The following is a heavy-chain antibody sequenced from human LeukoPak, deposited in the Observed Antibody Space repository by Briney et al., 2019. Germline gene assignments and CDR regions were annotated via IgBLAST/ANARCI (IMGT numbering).Heavy chain of an antibody. Sequence: PGGSLRLSCAASGFTFSSSAMSWVRQAPGKGLEWVSAISNNGGYTYYADSVQGRFTISRDNSKSTLCLQMNSLRAEDTAVYYCARETSSVHSNAGPPFDYWGQGTLVTVSS. CDR2: ISNNGGYT. D-gene: IGHD2-15*01. J-gene: IGHJ4*02. V-gene: IGHV3-23*01. CDR3: ARETSSVHSNAGPPFDY. CDR1: GFTFSSSA.